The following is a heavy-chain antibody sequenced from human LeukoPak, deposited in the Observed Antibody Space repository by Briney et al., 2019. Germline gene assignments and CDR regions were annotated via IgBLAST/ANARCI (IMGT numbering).Heavy chain of an antibody. V-gene: IGHV1-2*02. D-gene: IGHD3-10*01. J-gene: IGHJ4*02. CDR3: ARDALNYGHLSPFDY. Sequence: PGTSLRLSCAASGFTFSSYAMHWVRQAPGQGLEWMGWINPNSGATKYAQKFLGRVTMTRDTSISTAYMELSRLRSDDTAMYYCARDALNYGHLSPFDYWGQGTLVTVSS. CDR2: INPNSGAT. CDR1: GFTFSSYA.